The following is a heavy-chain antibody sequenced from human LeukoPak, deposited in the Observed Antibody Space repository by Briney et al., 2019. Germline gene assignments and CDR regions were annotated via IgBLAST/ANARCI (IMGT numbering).Heavy chain of an antibody. Sequence: GGSLRLACAASGFTLSSYWMHWARQAPGKGLVWVSRINTDGSSTSYADSVKGRFTISRDNAKNTLYLQMNSLRAEDTAVYYCARDRGMGWTIDNWGQGTLVTVSS. CDR2: INTDGSST. CDR3: ARDRGMGWTIDN. CDR1: GFTLSSYW. J-gene: IGHJ4*02. V-gene: IGHV3-74*01. D-gene: IGHD3-10*01.